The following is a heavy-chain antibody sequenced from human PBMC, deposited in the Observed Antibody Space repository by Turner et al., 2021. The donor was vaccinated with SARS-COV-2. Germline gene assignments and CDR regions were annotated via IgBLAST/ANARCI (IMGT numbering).Heavy chain of an antibody. Sequence: QVQLVESGGGVVQPGRSLRLSCAASGFTFSSYAMHWVRQAPGKGLEWGAVISYDGSNKYYADSVKGRFTISRDNSKNTLYLQMNSLRAEDTAVYHCARDGDRFGLFYYYGMDVWGQGTTVTVSS. D-gene: IGHD2-21*01. CDR1: GFTFSSYA. V-gene: IGHV3-30-3*01. J-gene: IGHJ6*02. CDR3: ARDGDRFGLFYYYGMDV. CDR2: ISYDGSNK.